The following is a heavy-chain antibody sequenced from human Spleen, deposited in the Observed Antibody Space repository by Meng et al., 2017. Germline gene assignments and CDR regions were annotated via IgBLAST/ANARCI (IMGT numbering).Heavy chain of an antibody. CDR2: INTDGSTT. V-gene: IGHV3-74*01. J-gene: IGHJ1*01. CDR1: GFTFSGHW. Sequence: EVQLVGSGGGLVQPGGSLRLSCAASGFTFSGHWMHWVRQAPGKGLVWVSRINTDGSTTTYADSVKGRFTISRDNAKNTLYLQMNSLRAEDTAVYYCTNDRLNHWGQGTLVTVSS. D-gene: IGHD1-1*01. CDR3: TNDRLNH.